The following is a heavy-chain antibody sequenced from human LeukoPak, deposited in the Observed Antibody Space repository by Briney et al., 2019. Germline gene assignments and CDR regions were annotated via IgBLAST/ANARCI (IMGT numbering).Heavy chain of an antibody. CDR2: IDPYTGNT. Sequence: ASVKVSCKASGYTFFGYYLHWVRQAPGQGLEWMAWIDPYTGNTHYAQKFQGRTTVTRDTSISTTYMELSWLTSDDTALYYCAREYSASEHWGQGTLVTVSS. CDR3: AREYSASEH. D-gene: IGHD5-12*01. CDR1: GYTFFGYY. J-gene: IGHJ1*01. V-gene: IGHV1-2*02.